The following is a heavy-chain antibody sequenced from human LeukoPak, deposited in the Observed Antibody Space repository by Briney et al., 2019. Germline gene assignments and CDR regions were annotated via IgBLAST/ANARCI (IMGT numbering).Heavy chain of an antibody. Sequence: SSETLSLTCAVYGGSLSGYYWSWIRQPPGKGLEWIGEINHSGSTNYNPSLKSRVTISVDTSKNQFSLKLSSVTAADTAVYYCARRRGETDYWGQGTLVTVSS. V-gene: IGHV4-34*01. CDR3: ARRRGETDY. CDR1: GGSLSGYY. J-gene: IGHJ4*02. D-gene: IGHD3-16*01. CDR2: INHSGST.